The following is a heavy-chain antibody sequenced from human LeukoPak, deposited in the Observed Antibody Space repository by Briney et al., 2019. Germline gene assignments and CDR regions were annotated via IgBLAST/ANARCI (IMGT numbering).Heavy chain of an antibody. CDR2: IYTSGST. CDR1: GGSISSGSYY. D-gene: IGHD2-15*01. CDR3: ARHGRYCSGGSCNAEYFQH. J-gene: IGHJ1*01. Sequence: SETLSLTCTVSGGSISSGSYYWSWIRQPAGKGLEWIGRIYTSGSTNYNPSLKSRVTISVDTSKNQFSLKLSSVTAADTAVYYCARHGRYCSGGSCNAEYFQHWGQGTLVTVSS. V-gene: IGHV4-61*02.